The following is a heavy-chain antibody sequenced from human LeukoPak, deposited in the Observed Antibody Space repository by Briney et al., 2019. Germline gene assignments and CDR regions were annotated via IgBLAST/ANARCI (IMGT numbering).Heavy chain of an antibody. CDR2: ISNSSYI. V-gene: IGHV3-21*01. Sequence: PGGSLRLSCAASGFTFSSYSMNWVRQAPGKGLEWVSSISNSSYIYYADPVKGRFTISRDNAKNTLYLQMNSLRAEDTAVYYCARGPYDYVWGSYRLYYFDYWGQGTLVTVSS. D-gene: IGHD3-16*02. CDR1: GFTFSSYS. J-gene: IGHJ4*02. CDR3: ARGPYDYVWGSYRLYYFDY.